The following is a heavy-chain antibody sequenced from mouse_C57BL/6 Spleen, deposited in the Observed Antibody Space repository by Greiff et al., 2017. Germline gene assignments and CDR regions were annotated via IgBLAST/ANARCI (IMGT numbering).Heavy chain of an antibody. CDR3: ARDGDDYDGGFAY. V-gene: IGHV5-4*01. CDR2: ISDGGSYT. Sequence: EVKLMESGGGLVKPGGSLKLSCAASGFTFSSYAMSWVRQTPEKRLEWVATISDGGSYTDYPDNVKGRFTISRDNAKNNLYLQMSHLKSEDTAMYYCARDGDDYDGGFAYWGQGTLVTVSA. J-gene: IGHJ3*01. CDR1: GFTFSSYA. D-gene: IGHD2-4*01.